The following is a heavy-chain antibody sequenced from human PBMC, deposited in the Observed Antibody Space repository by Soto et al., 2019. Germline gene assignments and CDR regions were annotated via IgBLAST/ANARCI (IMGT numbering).Heavy chain of an antibody. V-gene: IGHV1-69*13. J-gene: IGHJ6*02. Sequence: SVKVSCKASGGTFSSYAISWVRQAPGQGLEWMGGIIPIFGTANYAQKFQGRVTITADESTSTAYMELSSLRSEDTAVYYCARARGWYGADCYYGMDVWGQGATVTVSS. CDR1: GGTFSSYA. D-gene: IGHD6-19*01. CDR3: ARARGWYGADCYYGMDV. CDR2: IIPIFGTA.